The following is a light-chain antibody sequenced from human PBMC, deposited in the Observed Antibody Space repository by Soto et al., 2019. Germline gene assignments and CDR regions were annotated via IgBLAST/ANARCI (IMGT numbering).Light chain of an antibody. CDR2: EVS. CDR1: SGDVGGYIY. CDR3: SSYSTSSTPYV. V-gene: IGLV2-14*01. J-gene: IGLJ1*01. Sequence: QSALTQPASVSGSPGQSITISCTGTSGDVGGYIYVSWYQQHPGKAPKLMIFEVSNRPSGVSNRFTGSKSGNTASLTISGLQAEDEANYFCSSYSTSSTPYVFXTGTKVTVL.